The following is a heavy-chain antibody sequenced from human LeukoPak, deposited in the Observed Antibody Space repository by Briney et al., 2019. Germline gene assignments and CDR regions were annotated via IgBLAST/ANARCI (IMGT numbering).Heavy chain of an antibody. V-gene: IGHV3-21*01. CDR3: ARDETAAGLYFDL. J-gene: IGHJ4*01. CDR1: GFTFSSYS. Sequence: PGGSLRLSCAASGFTFSSYSMNWVRQAPGKGLEWVSSISSSSSRYIYYADSVKGRFTISRDNAKSSLYMQMNSLRAEDTAVYYCARDETAAGLYFDLWGQGTLVTVSS. CDR2: ISSSSSRYI. D-gene: IGHD6-13*01.